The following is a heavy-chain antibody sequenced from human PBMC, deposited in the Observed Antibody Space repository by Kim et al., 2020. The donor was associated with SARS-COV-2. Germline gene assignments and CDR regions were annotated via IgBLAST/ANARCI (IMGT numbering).Heavy chain of an antibody. CDR2: T. CDR3: AKAYTTFLPDS. V-gene: IGHV3-23*01. J-gene: IGHJ4*02. D-gene: IGHD3-3*01. Sequence: TYYTDSVKGRFTISRDNSKNTVYLQMNSLRAEDTAVFYCAKAYTTFLPDSWGQGTLVTVSS.